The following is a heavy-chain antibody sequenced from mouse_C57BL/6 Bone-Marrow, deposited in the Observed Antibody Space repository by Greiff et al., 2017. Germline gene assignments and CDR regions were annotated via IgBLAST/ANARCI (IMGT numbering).Heavy chain of an antibody. V-gene: IGHV1-54*01. Sequence: QVQLQQSGAELVRPGTSVKVSCKASGYAFTNYLIEWVKQRPGQGLEWIGVINPGSGGTNYNEKFKGKATLTADKSSSTAYMQLSSLTSEDSAVYFCARHYFGYAMDYWGQGTSVTVSS. D-gene: IGHD1-1*02. CDR1: GYAFTNYL. CDR2: INPGSGGT. J-gene: IGHJ4*01. CDR3: ARHYFGYAMDY.